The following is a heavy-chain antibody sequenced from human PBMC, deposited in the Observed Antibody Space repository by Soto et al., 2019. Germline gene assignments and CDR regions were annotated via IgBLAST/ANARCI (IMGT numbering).Heavy chain of an antibody. D-gene: IGHD5-18*01. V-gene: IGHV3-15*01. Sequence: GGSLRLSCAASGSTFSNAWMSWVRQAPGKGLEWVGRIKSKTDGGTADYAAPVKGRFTISRDDSKNTLYLQMNSLKTEDTAVYYCTTEAESYHGRIQLWLRGLYYYYMDVWGKGTTVTVSS. CDR2: IKSKTDGGTA. CDR3: TTEAESYHGRIQLWLRGLYYYYMDV. J-gene: IGHJ6*03. CDR1: GSTFSNAW.